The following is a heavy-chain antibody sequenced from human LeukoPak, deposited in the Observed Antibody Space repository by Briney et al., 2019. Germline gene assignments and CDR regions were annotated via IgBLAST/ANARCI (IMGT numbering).Heavy chain of an antibody. CDR1: GGSISSYY. Sequence: SETLSLTCTVSGGSISSYYWSWIRQPPGKGLEWIGEINHSGSTNYNPSLKSRVTISVDTSKNQFSLKLSSMTAADTAVYYCARGGQNIVVVVAATPGYGMDVWGQGTTVTVSS. CDR3: ARGGQNIVVVVAATPGYGMDV. D-gene: IGHD2-15*01. J-gene: IGHJ6*02. V-gene: IGHV4-34*01. CDR2: INHSGST.